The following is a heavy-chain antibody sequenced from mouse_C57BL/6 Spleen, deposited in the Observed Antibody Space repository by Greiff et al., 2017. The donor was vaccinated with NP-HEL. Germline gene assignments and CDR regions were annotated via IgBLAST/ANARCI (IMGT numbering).Heavy chain of an antibody. CDR2: ISTYYGDA. Sequence: QVQLKESGPELVRPGVSVKLSCKGSGYTFTDYAMHWVKQSHAKSLEWIGVISTYYGDASYNQKFKDKATMTVDKSSSTAYMELARLTSEDSAVYYCARWVITTVVANHWYFDVWGTGTTVTVSS. CDR1: GYTFTDYA. V-gene: IGHV1-67*01. J-gene: IGHJ1*03. D-gene: IGHD1-1*01. CDR3: ARWVITTVVANHWYFDV.